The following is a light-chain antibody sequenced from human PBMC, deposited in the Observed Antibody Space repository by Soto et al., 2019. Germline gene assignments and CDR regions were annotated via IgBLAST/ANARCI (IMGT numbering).Light chain of an antibody. CDR3: QQYAGSPRT. J-gene: IGKJ1*01. Sequence: EVVMTQSPGTLSLSPGEAATLSCRPSQSVGGNYLAWYQQKPGQSPRXXIYDASSRATGIPDRFSGSGSGTEFTLTITRVEPEDFAVYFCQQYAGSPRTFGQGTKVDIK. CDR1: QSVGGNY. V-gene: IGKV3-20*01. CDR2: DAS.